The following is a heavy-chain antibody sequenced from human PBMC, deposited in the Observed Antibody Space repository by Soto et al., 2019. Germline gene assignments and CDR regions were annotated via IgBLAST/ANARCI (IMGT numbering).Heavy chain of an antibody. CDR1: GYTFINFD. V-gene: IGHV1-8*02. CDR3: ARMASAGTLNWFDP. D-gene: IGHD6-13*01. CDR2: MNPGSGKT. Sequence: GASVKVSCKASGYTFINFDISWVRQAAGQGLEWLGWMNPGSGKTGYASKFQGRVAMTRDASTGTSHLDLSSLTSDDTAVHYCARMASAGTLNWFDPWGPGTLVTVSS. J-gene: IGHJ5*02.